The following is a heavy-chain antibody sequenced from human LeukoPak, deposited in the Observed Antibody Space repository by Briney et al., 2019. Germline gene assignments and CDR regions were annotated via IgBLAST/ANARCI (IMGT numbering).Heavy chain of an antibody. CDR1: GGSFSGYY. CDR3: ASIPVGGSYYFDY. Sequence: PSETLSLTCAVYGGSFSGYYWSWIRQPPGKGLEWIGEINHSGSTNYNPSLKSRVTISVDTSKNQFSLKLSSVTAADTAVYYCASIPVGGSYYFDYWGQGTLVTVSS. V-gene: IGHV4-34*01. CDR2: INHSGST. D-gene: IGHD1-26*01. J-gene: IGHJ4*02.